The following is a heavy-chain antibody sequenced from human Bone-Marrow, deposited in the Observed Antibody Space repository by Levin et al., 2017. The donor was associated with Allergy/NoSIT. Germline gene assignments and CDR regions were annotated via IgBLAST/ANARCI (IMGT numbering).Heavy chain of an antibody. CDR2: ISRSGSSM. CDR1: GFTFSDYY. D-gene: IGHD6-19*01. Sequence: TGGSLRLSCAASGFTFSDYYMSWIRQAPGKGLEWVSYISRSGSSMYYADSVKGRFTISRDNAKNSLYLQMNSLRAEDTAVYYCARQYSSGWEIDCWGQGTLVTVSS. CDR3: ARQYSSGWEIDC. V-gene: IGHV3-11*01. J-gene: IGHJ4*02.